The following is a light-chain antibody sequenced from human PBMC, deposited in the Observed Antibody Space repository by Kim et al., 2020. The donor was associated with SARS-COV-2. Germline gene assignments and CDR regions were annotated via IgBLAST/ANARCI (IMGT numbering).Light chain of an antibody. J-gene: IGLJ3*02. Sequence: SYELTQDPAVSVALGQTVRITCQGDSLRSYYASWYQQKPGQAPVLVSYGKNNRPSGIPDRFSGSSSGNTASLTITGAQAEDEADYYCNSRDSSGNHWVFG. CDR1: SLRSYY. V-gene: IGLV3-19*01. CDR3: NSRDSSGNHWV. CDR2: GKN.